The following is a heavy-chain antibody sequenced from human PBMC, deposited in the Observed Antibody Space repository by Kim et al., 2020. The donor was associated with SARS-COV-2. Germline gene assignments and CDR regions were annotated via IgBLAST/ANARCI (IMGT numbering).Heavy chain of an antibody. CDR3: ARVLGFGELPLGYYGMDV. CDR2: INHSGST. D-gene: IGHD3-10*01. CDR1: GGSFSGYY. Sequence: SETLSLTCAVYGGSFSGYYWSWIRQPPGKGLEWIGEINHSGSTNYNPSLKSRVTISVDTSKNQFSLKLSSVTAADTAVYYCARVLGFGELPLGYYGMDVWGQGTTVTVSS. J-gene: IGHJ6*02. V-gene: IGHV4-34*01.